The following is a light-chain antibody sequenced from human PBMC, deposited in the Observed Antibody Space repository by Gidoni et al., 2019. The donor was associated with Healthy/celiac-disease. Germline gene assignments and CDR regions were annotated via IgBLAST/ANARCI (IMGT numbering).Light chain of an antibody. CDR2: GNS. J-gene: IGLJ1*01. CDR1: SSNIGAGYD. CDR3: QSYDSSLSAYNYV. Sequence: QSVLTQPPSVSGAPGQRVTISCTGSSSNIGAGYDVHWYPQLPGTAPKLLIYGNSNRPSGVPDRFSGSKSGTSASLAITGLQAEDEADYYCQSYDSSLSAYNYVFGTGTKVTVL. V-gene: IGLV1-40*01.